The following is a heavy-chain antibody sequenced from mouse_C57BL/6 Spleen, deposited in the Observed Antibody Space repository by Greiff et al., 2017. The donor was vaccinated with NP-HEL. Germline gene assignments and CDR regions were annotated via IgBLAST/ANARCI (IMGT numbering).Heavy chain of an antibody. V-gene: IGHV1-52*01. CDR1: GYTFTSYW. CDR3: ARMGYYYGSSSWFAY. CDR2: IDPSDSET. J-gene: IGHJ3*01. Sequence: VQLQQPGAELVRPGSSVKLSCKASGYTFTSYWMHWVKQRPIQGLEWIGNIDPSDSETHYNQKFKDKATLTVDKSSSTAYMQLSSLTSEDSAVYYCARMGYYYGSSSWFAYWGQGTLVTVSA. D-gene: IGHD1-1*01.